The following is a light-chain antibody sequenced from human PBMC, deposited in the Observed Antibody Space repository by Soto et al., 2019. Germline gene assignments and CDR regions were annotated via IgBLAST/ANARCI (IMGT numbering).Light chain of an antibody. CDR2: AAS. J-gene: IGKJ4*01. CDR3: QQYCAYGSSPLT. Sequence: EIVLTQSPGTLSLSPGERATLSCRASQSVGGSYLAWYQQKPGQAPRLLIYAASSRATGIPDRFTGSGSGTGFTLTISRLEAEDFAVYFCQQYCAYGSSPLTFGGGTKVEVK. CDR1: QSVGGSY. V-gene: IGKV3-20*01.